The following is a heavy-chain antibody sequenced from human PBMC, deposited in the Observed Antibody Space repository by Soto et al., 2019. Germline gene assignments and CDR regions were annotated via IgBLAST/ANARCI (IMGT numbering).Heavy chain of an antibody. V-gene: IGHV3-53*01. CDR3: ARSILGYSTSFDY. J-gene: IGHJ4*02. Sequence: GGSLRLSCPASGFTVNSNYMTWVRQAPGEGLEWVSVIYNDGSTYYADSVKGRFTISRDTSKNTLYLQMNSLRAEDTAVYFCARSILGYSTSFDYWGQGTLVTVSS. CDR2: IYNDGST. CDR1: GFTVNSNY. D-gene: IGHD4-4*01.